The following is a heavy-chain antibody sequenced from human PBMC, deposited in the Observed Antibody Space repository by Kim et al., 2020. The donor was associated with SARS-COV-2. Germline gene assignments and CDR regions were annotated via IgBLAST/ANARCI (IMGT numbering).Heavy chain of an antibody. V-gene: IGHV3-23*01. Sequence: YYADSVKGRFTISRDKSKNTLYLQMNSLRAEDTAVYYCAKAAAGRGGFGYWGQGTLVTVSS. J-gene: IGHJ4*02. D-gene: IGHD6-13*01. CDR3: AKAAAGRGGFGY.